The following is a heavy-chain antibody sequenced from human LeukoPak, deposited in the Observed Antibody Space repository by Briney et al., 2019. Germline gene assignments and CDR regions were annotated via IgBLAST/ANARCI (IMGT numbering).Heavy chain of an antibody. Sequence: PGGSLRLSCAASGFTFSSYAMSWVRQAPGKGLEWVSAISGSGGSTYYADSVKGRFTISRDNSKNTLYLQMNSLRAEDTAVYYCAILGYCSGGSCIVIDYWGQGTLVTVSS. CDR1: GFTFSSYA. CDR2: ISGSGGST. D-gene: IGHD2-15*01. J-gene: IGHJ4*02. CDR3: AILGYCSGGSCIVIDY. V-gene: IGHV3-23*01.